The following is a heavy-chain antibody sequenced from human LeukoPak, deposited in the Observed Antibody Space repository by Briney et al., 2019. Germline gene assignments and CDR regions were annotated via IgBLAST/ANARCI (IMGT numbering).Heavy chain of an antibody. Sequence: PGGSLRLSCAASGFTFSSYAMHWVRQAPGKGLEWVAVISYDGSNKYYADSVKGRFTISRDNSKNTLYLQMNSLRAEDTAVYYCARAEYGVYLDYWGQGTLVTVSS. J-gene: IGHJ4*02. CDR3: ARAEYGVYLDY. D-gene: IGHD4-17*01. CDR2: ISYDGSNK. V-gene: IGHV3-30-3*01. CDR1: GFTFSSYA.